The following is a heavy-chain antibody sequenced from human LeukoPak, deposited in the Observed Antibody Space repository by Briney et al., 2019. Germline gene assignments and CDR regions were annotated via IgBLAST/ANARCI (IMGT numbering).Heavy chain of an antibody. CDR3: AGSYYKNNWFDP. J-gene: IGHJ5*02. CDR2: ISYDGGNK. Sequence: GGSLRLSCAASGFTFSSYGMHWVRQAPGKGLEWVAVISYDGGNKYYADSVKGRFTISRDNSKNTLYLQMNSLRAEDTAVYYCAGSYYKNNWFDPWGQGTLVTVSS. CDR1: GFTFSSYG. D-gene: IGHD3-10*01. V-gene: IGHV3-30*03.